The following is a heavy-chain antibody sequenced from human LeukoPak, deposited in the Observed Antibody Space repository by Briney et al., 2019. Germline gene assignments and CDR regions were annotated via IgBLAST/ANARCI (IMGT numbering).Heavy chain of an antibody. V-gene: IGHV1-18*01. CDR1: GYTFTSYG. CDR2: ISAYNGNT. J-gene: IGHJ5*02. CDR3: ARDRDIVVVPAAMKDWFDP. D-gene: IGHD2-2*01. Sequence: ASVKVSCKASGYTFTSYGISWVRQAPGQGLGWMGWISAYNGNTNYAQKLQGRVTMTTDTSTSTAYMELRSLRSDDTAVYYCARDRDIVVVPAAMKDWFDPWGQGTLVTVSS.